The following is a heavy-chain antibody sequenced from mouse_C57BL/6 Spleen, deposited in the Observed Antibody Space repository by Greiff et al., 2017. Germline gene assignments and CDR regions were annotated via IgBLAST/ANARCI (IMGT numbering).Heavy chain of an antibody. Sequence: EVQLQQSGPELVKPGASVKISCKASGYSFTGYYMNWVKQSPEKSLEWIGEINPSTGGTTYNQKFKAKATLTVDKSSSTAYMQLNSLTSEDSAVYYCAYHYDSKGYFDVWGTGTTVTVST. CDR2: INPSTGGT. CDR1: GYSFTGYY. J-gene: IGHJ1*03. V-gene: IGHV1-42*01. CDR3: AYHYDSKGYFDV. D-gene: IGHD1-1*01.